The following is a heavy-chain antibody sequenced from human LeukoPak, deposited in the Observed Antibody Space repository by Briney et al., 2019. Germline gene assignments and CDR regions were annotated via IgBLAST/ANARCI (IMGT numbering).Heavy chain of an antibody. CDR2: INSDGSST. D-gene: IGHD3-10*01. CDR3: AKYTYYYGSGSPNWFDP. J-gene: IGHJ5*02. V-gene: IGHV3-74*01. Sequence: GGSLRLSCAASEFSVGSNYMTWVRQAPGKGLVWVSRINSDGSSTSYADSVKGRFTISRDNSKNTLYLQMNSLRAEDTAVYYCAKYTYYYGSGSPNWFDPWGQGTLVTVSS. CDR1: EFSVGSNY.